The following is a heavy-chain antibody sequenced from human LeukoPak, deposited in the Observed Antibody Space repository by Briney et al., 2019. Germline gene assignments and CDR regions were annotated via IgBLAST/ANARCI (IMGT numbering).Heavy chain of an antibody. Sequence: PSETLSLTCTVSGGSFSSGSYYWGWIRQPPGKGLEWIGNSYYSGSTYYNPSLTSRVTISVETSKNQFSLKLSSVPAADPAVYYCARDGRFPPEVLPRYFDYWGQGTLVTVSS. CDR2: SYYSGST. D-gene: IGHD1-26*01. CDR3: ARDGRFPPEVLPRYFDY. CDR1: GGSFSSGSYY. J-gene: IGHJ4*02. V-gene: IGHV4-39*07.